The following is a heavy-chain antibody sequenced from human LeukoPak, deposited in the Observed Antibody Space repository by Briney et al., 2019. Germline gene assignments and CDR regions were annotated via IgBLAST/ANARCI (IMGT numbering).Heavy chain of an antibody. CDR1: GGSISSYY. J-gene: IGHJ5*02. V-gene: IGHV4-59*01. Sequence: SETLSLTCTVSGGSISSYYWSWIRQPPGKGLEWIGYIYYSGSTNYNPSLKSRVTISVDTSKNQFSLKLSSVTAADTAVYYCARDRWFDPWGQGTLVTVSS. CDR2: IYYSGST. CDR3: ARDRWFDP.